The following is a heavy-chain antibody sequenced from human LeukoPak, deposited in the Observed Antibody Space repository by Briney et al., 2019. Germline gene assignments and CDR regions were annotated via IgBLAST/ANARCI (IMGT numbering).Heavy chain of an antibody. CDR3: ARPNQAGGWYFGGLEY. Sequence: GGSLRLSCAASGFTFSSYAMHWVRQAPGKGLEWVAVISYDGSNKYYADSVKGRFTISRDNSKNTLYLQMNSLRAEDTAVYYCARPNQAGGWYFGGLEYWGQGTLVTVSS. CDR2: ISYDGSNK. V-gene: IGHV3-30*04. J-gene: IGHJ4*02. D-gene: IGHD6-19*01. CDR1: GFTFSSYA.